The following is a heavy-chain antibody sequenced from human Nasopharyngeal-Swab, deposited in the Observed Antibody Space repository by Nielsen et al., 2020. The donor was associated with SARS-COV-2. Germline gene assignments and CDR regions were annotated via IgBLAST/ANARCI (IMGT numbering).Heavy chain of an antibody. CDR2: IYHSGST. V-gene: IGHV4-30-2*01. D-gene: IGHD4-17*01. CDR1: GGSISSGGYS. Sequence: SETLSLTCAVSGGSISSGGYSWSWIRQPPGKGLEWIGYIYHSGSTYYNPSLKSRVTMSVDTSKNQVSLKLTSLTAADTAVYYCTRHRYGDYVSEYWGQGTLVTVSS. CDR3: TRHRYGDYVSEY. J-gene: IGHJ4*02.